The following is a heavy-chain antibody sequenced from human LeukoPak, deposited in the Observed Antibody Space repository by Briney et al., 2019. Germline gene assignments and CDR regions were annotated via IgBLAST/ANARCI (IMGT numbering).Heavy chain of an antibody. CDR2: INPSGGST. V-gene: IGHV1-46*01. CDR1: GYTFTSYY. J-gene: IGHJ4*02. Sequence: ASVKVSCKASGYTFTSYYMHWVRQAPGQGLEWMGIINPSGGSTSYAQKFQGRVTMTRDTSTSTVYMELSSLRSEDTAVYYCARGRTSYRAAXPIDYWGQGTLVTVSS. D-gene: IGHD4-11*01. CDR3: ARGRTSYRAAXPIDY.